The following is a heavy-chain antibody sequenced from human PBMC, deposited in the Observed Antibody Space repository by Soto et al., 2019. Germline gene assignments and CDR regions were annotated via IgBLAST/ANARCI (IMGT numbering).Heavy chain of an antibody. D-gene: IGHD3-3*01. CDR3: AKGITIFGVGPWDTNYYYGMVV. CDR1: GCTCDDYT. V-gene: IGHV3-43*01. CDR2: ISWDGGST. Sequence: GGSLRLSCAAAGCTCDDYTVHCVRQAPGKGLEWVSLISWDGGSTYYADSVKGRFTISRDNSKNSLYLQMNSLRTEDTALYYCAKGITIFGVGPWDTNYYYGMVVWGQGPTVTVSS. J-gene: IGHJ6*02.